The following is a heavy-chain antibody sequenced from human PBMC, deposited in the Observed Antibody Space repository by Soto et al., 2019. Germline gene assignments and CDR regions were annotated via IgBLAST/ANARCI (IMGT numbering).Heavy chain of an antibody. V-gene: IGHV1-69*13. CDR3: ARAGKGDDYGDYAGYYYYYYGMDV. Sequence: ASVKVSCKASGGTFSSYAISWVRQAPGQGLEWMGGIIPIFGTANYAQKFQGRVTITADESTSTAYMELSSLRSEDTAVYYCARAGKGDDYGDYAGYYYYYYGMDVWGQGTTVTVSS. CDR2: IIPIFGTA. J-gene: IGHJ6*02. CDR1: GGTFSSYA. D-gene: IGHD4-17*01.